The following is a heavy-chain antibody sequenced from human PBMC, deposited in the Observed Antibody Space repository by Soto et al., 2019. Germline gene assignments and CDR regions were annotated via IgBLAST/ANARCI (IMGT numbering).Heavy chain of an antibody. CDR1: GGTFSSYA. J-gene: IGHJ3*02. CDR2: IIPIFGTA. D-gene: IGHD1-26*01. V-gene: IGHV1-69*13. Sequence: GASVKVSCKASGGTFSSYAISWVRQAPGQGLEWMGGIIPIFGTANYAQKFQGRVTITADESTSTAYMELSSLRSEDTAVYYCARPGRSGSYYDIRLSAFDIWGQGTMVTVSS. CDR3: ARPGRSGSYYDIRLSAFDI.